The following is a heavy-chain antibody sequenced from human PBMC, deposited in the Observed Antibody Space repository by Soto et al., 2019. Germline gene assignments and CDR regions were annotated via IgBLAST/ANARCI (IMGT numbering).Heavy chain of an antibody. J-gene: IGHJ4*02. CDR1: GFHFSSYS. Sequence: GGSLRLSCAASGFHFSSYSMAWVRHIPERGLEWVSSIIGGGTSYAESVKGRFTISRDNSRNTLYLQMDSLRVEDTAVYYCVRDEGWNGSVGGYWGQGALVAVCS. CDR2: IIGGGT. D-gene: IGHD2-8*02. CDR3: VRDEGWNGSVGGY. V-gene: IGHV3-23*01.